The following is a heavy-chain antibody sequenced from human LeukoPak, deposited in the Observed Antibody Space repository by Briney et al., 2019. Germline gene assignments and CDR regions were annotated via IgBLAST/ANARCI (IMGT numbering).Heavy chain of an antibody. CDR3: ARVQGHPPNGLDI. D-gene: IGHD2-8*01. CDR2: INSDGSST. CDR1: GFNFKNYW. V-gene: IGHV3-74*01. J-gene: IGHJ3*02. Sequence: PGGSLRLSCAASGFNFKNYWMHWVRQAPGKGLVWVSRINSDGSSTSYADSVKGRFTISRDNAKNTLYLQMNSLRADDTAVYYCARVQGHPPNGLDIWGQGTMVTVSS.